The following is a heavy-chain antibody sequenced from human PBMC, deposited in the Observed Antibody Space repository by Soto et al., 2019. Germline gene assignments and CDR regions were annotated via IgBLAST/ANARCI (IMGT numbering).Heavy chain of an antibody. J-gene: IGHJ6*02. D-gene: IGHD1-7*01. Sequence: SETLSLTCAVYVGSFIGYYWSWIRQPPGKGLEWIGEINHSGSTNYNPSLKSRVTISVDTSKNQFSLKLSSVTAADTAVYYCARDGITGTTGYYYYGMDVWGQGTTVTVSS. CDR2: INHSGST. CDR1: VGSFIGYY. V-gene: IGHV4-34*01. CDR3: ARDGITGTTGYYYYGMDV.